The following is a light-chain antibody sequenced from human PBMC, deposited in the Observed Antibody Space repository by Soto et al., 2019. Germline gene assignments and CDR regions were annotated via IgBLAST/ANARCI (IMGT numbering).Light chain of an antibody. V-gene: IGLV4-69*01. Sequence: QLVLTQSPSASASLVASVKLTCTLSSGHSSYAIAWHQQQPEKGPRYLMKLDSDGSHTKGDAIPDRFSGSSSGAERYLTISGLQSEDEADYYCQTWGTGIHVVFGGGTKLTVL. CDR1: SGHSSYA. CDR2: LDSDGSH. J-gene: IGLJ2*01. CDR3: QTWGTGIHVV.